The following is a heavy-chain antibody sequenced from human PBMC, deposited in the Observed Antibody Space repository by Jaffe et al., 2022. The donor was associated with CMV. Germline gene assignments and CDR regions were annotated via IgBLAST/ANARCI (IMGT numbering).Heavy chain of an antibody. CDR1: GYSFTSYW. CDR2: IDPSDSYT. V-gene: IGHV5-10-1*03. Sequence: EVQLVQSGAEVKKPGESLRISCKGSGYSFTSYWISWVRQMPGKGLEWMGRIDPSDSYTNYSPSFQGHVTISADKSISTAYLQWSSLKASDTAMYYCARQEDSSSWAPGYYYYYYMDVWGKGTTVTVSS. D-gene: IGHD6-13*01. J-gene: IGHJ6*03. CDR3: ARQEDSSSWAPGYYYYYYMDV.